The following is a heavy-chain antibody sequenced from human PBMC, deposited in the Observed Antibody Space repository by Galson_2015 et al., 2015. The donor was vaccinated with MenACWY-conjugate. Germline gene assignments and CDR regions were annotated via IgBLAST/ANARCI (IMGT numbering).Heavy chain of an antibody. CDR3: ARGRHIVVVTAIHAFDI. D-gene: IGHD2-21*02. CDR2: ISSSSSTI. Sequence: SLRLSCAASGFTFSSYSMNWVRQAPGKGLGWVSYISSSSSTIYYADSVKGRFTISRDNAKNSLYLQMNSLRAEDTAVYYCARGRHIVVVTAIHAFDIWGQGTMVTVSS. V-gene: IGHV3-48*01. J-gene: IGHJ3*02. CDR1: GFTFSSYS.